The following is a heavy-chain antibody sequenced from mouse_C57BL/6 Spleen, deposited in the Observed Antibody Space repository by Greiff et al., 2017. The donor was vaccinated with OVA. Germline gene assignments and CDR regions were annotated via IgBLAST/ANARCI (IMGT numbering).Heavy chain of an antibody. J-gene: IGHJ2*01. CDR1: GYAFSSSW. D-gene: IGHD1-1*01. CDR2: IYPGDGAT. CDR3: YGVITAVVAPFDD. Sequence: QVQLQQSGPELVKPGASVKISCKASGYAFSSSWMNWVKQRPGTGLEWIGRIYPGDGATNYNGKFKGKATLTADKSSSTAYMQLSSLTSEDSAVYFWYGVITAVVAPFDDWGKGTTLTVSS. V-gene: IGHV1-82*01.